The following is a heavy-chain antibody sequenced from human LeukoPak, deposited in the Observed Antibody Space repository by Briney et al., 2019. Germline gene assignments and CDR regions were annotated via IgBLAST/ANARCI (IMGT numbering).Heavy chain of an antibody. D-gene: IGHD4-23*01. CDR2: ISAYNGNT. V-gene: IGHV1-18*01. CDR3: ARAQTTVVTPDY. Sequence: EASVKVSCKASGYTFSNYAMNWVRQAPGQGLERMGWISAYNGNTNYAQKLQGRVTMTTDTSTSTAYMELRSLRSDDTAVYYCARAQTTVVTPDYWGQGTLVTVSS. J-gene: IGHJ4*02. CDR1: GYTFSNYA.